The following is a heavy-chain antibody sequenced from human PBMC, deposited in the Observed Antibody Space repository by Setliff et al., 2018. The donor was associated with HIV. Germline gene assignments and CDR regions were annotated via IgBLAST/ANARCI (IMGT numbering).Heavy chain of an antibody. CDR3: ARDRHYSGLGSYGP. D-gene: IGHD3-10*01. CDR1: GGSISSYY. Sequence: LSLTCTVSGGSISSYYWSWIRQPPGKGLEWIGYIYYSGSTNYNPSLKSRVSMSLDTSRNQFSLKLTSVTAEDTAVYYCARDRHYSGLGSYGPWGPGILVTVSS. J-gene: IGHJ5*02. V-gene: IGHV4-59*12. CDR2: IYYSGST.